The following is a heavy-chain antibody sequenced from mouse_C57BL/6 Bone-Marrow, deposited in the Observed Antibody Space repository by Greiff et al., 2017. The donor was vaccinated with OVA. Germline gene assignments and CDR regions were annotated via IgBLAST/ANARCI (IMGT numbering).Heavy chain of an antibody. D-gene: IGHD1-1*01. CDR2: INPSSGYT. CDR1: GYTFTSYT. V-gene: IGHV1-4*01. J-gene: IGHJ2*01. CDR3: GRGITTVPRYYFDY. Sequence: QVQLQQSGAELARPGASVKMSCKASGYTFTSYTMHWVKQRPGQGLEWIGYINPSSGYTKYNQKFKDKATLTADKSSSTAYMQLSSLTSEDSAVYYCGRGITTVPRYYFDYWGQGTTLTVSS.